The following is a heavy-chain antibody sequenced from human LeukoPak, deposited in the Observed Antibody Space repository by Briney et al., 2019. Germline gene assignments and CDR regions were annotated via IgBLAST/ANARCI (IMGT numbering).Heavy chain of an antibody. D-gene: IGHD1-26*01. CDR3: ARSWDARLNFDY. J-gene: IGHJ4*02. CDR2: IYRGGST. V-gene: IGHV3-66*02. Sequence: VXQAPGKGRXXXSVIYRGGSTYYAESVKGRFTISRDNSKNTLYLQMNSLRAEDTAVYYCARSWDARLNFDYWGQGTLVTVSS.